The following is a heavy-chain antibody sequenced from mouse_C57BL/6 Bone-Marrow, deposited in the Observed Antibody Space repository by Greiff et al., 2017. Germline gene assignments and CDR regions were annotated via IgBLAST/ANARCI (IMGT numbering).Heavy chain of an antibody. D-gene: IGHD2-4*01. Sequence: EVQLVQSGAGLVQPGASLRLSCTASGFTFTDYYMSWVRQPPGKAPEWLALIRNTANGYTTEYTASVKGRFTISRAHSQNSLYLQMNTLRAEDSATYYCVKAVYDYDDAMDYWGQGTSVTVSS. V-gene: IGHV7-4*01. CDR2: IRNTANGYTT. CDR3: VKAVYDYDDAMDY. J-gene: IGHJ4*01. CDR1: GFTFTDYY.